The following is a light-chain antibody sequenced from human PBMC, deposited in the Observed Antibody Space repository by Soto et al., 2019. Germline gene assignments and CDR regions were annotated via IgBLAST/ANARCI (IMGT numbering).Light chain of an antibody. CDR1: QSVGSS. CDR3: QQRSYWPWT. J-gene: IGKJ1*01. CDR2: DAS. V-gene: IGKV3-11*01. Sequence: EIVLTQSPATLSLSPGERATLSCRASQSVGSSLAWHQQKPGQAPRLLIYDASNRATGIPARFSGSGSGTDFTLTISSLEPEDFAVYYCQQRSYWPWTFGQGTKVDIK.